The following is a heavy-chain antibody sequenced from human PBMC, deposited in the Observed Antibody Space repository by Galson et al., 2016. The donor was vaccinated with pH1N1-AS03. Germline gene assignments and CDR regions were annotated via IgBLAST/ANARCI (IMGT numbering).Heavy chain of an antibody. J-gene: IGHJ4*02. CDR2: ITGVGVT. D-gene: IGHD2/OR15-2a*01. Sequence: SLRLSCAASGFAFRSHSMNWVRQAPGKGLEWISYITGVGVTMYGDSVRGRFVLSRDNAENSVSLQMNSLRAEDTAIYYCTRDGTDTYFDFDFWGQGTLVTVSS. CDR3: TRDGTDTYFDFDF. CDR1: GFAFRSHS. V-gene: IGHV3-48*03.